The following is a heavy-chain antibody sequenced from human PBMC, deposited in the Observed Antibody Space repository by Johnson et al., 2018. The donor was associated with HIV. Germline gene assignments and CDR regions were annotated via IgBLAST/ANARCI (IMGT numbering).Heavy chain of an antibody. V-gene: IGHV3-49*04. CDR1: GFTSGDYS. D-gene: IGHD2/OR15-2a*01. J-gene: IGHJ3*02. CDR2: IRSNANSYTT. CDR3: AKAQAFRGAFDI. Sequence: VQLVESGGGLVQTGRSLRLSCIGFGFTSGDYSMNWVRQAPGRGLEWVGFIRSNANSYTTENAATVKDRFTFSRDDLKNSLYLQMNSLKTEDTAVYYCAKAQAFRGAFDIWGQGTMVIVSS.